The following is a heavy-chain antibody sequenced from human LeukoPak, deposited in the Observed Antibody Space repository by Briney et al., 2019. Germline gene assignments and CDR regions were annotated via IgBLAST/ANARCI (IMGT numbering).Heavy chain of an antibody. V-gene: IGHV3-30*02. CDR3: SEDRDSSPSDLDI. CDR1: GSTFSSYG. Sequence: GGSLRLSCAASGSTFSSYGMHWVRQAPGKGLEWVAFIRNDGSNKYYVDSVKGRFTISRDNSKNTLYLEMNSLRAEDTAVYYCSEDRDSSPSDLDIWGQGTMVTVSS. D-gene: IGHD6-19*01. J-gene: IGHJ3*02. CDR2: IRNDGSNK.